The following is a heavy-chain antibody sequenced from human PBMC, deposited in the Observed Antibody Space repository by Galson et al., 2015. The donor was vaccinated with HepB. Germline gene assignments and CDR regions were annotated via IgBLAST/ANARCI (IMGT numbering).Heavy chain of an antibody. V-gene: IGHV3-23*01. CDR2: INGRGSTR. J-gene: IGHJ5*02. CDR1: GFIFRHHA. CDR3: VKEGSRFGGPWFDP. Sequence: SLRLSCAGSGFIFRHHAMAWIRQAPGKGLEWVSGINGRGSTRSYSDAVKGRFSISRDYSQDTVFLQMDTRRAEDTALYYCVKEGSRFGGPWFDPWGQGALVTGS. D-gene: IGHD3-16*01.